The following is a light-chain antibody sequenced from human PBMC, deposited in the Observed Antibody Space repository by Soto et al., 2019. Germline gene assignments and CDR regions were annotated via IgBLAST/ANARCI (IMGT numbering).Light chain of an antibody. V-gene: IGKV3-11*01. CDR2: DSS. J-gene: IGKJ2*01. CDR1: QSVSSY. Sequence: EIVLTQSPATLSLSPGERATLSCRASQSVSSYLAWYQQKPGQAPRRLIYDSSNRATGIPARFSGSGSETDFTLTISSLEPEDFAVYYCQQRSNWSYTFGQGTKLEIK. CDR3: QQRSNWSYT.